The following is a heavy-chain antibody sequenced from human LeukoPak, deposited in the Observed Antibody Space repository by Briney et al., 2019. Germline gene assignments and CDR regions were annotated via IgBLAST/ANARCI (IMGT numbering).Heavy chain of an antibody. CDR2: INHSGST. D-gene: IGHD3-10*01. V-gene: IGHV4-34*01. CDR3: ARAAGGGRD. J-gene: IGHJ4*02. Sequence: SETLSLTCAVYGGSFSGYYWSWIRQPPGKGLEWIGEINHSGSTNYNPSLKSRVTISVDTSKNQFSLKLSSVIAADTAVYYCARAAGGGRDWGQGTLVTVSS. CDR1: GGSFSGYY.